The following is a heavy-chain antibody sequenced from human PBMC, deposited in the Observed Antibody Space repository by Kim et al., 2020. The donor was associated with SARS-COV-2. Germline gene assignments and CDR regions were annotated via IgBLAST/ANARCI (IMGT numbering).Heavy chain of an antibody. Sequence: SVKVSCKASGGTFSSYAISWVRQAPGQGLEWMGGIIPIFGTANYAQKFQGRVTITADESTSTAYMELSSLRSEDTAVYYCARDPYDARTVNNYYYYGMDVWGQGTTVTVSS. J-gene: IGHJ6*02. CDR3: ARDPYDARTVNNYYYYGMDV. CDR1: GGTFSSYA. D-gene: IGHD3-22*01. V-gene: IGHV1-69*13. CDR2: IIPIFGTA.